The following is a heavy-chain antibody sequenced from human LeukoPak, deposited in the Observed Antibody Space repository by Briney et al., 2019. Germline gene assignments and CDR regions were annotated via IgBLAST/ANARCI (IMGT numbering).Heavy chain of an antibody. Sequence: SETLSLTCSMSGDSFSTFYYTWIRQPPGKGLEWVGYIYYTGSPIYNPSLRSRVTIWADTSKNQFSLNLMSATAADAAMYYCAKWKLTAAGISDAVWGQGVPVTVSS. V-gene: IGHV4-59*01. J-gene: IGHJ4*02. CDR1: GDSFSTFY. D-gene: IGHD6-13*01. CDR2: IYYTGSP. CDR3: AKWKLTAAGISDAV.